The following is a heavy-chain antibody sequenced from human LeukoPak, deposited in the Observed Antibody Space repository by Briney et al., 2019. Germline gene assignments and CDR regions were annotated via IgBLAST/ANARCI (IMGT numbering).Heavy chain of an antibody. CDR2: IYYSGST. J-gene: IGHJ4*02. CDR1: GGSISSSSYY. Sequence: SETPSLTCTVSGGSISSSSYYWGWLRQPPGTGLEWIGSIYYSGSTYYNPSLKSRVTISVDTSKNQFSLKLSSVTAADTAVYYCASRIAVAGTAFDYWGQGTLVTVSS. V-gene: IGHV4-39*01. CDR3: ASRIAVAGTAFDY. D-gene: IGHD6-19*01.